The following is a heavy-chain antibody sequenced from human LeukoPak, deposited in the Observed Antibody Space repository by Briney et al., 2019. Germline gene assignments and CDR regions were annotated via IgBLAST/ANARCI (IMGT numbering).Heavy chain of an antibody. CDR2: ISSGSSYI. V-gene: IGHV3-21*01. D-gene: IGHD4-23*01. J-gene: IGHJ6*02. CDR1: GFTFSSYS. CDR3: ARGRWRHGMDV. Sequence: GGSLRLSCAASGFTFSSYSMNWVRQAPGKGLEWVSSISSGSSYIHYADSVRGRFTISRDNAKNSLYLQMNSLRAEDTAVYYCARGRWRHGMDVWGQGTTVTVSS.